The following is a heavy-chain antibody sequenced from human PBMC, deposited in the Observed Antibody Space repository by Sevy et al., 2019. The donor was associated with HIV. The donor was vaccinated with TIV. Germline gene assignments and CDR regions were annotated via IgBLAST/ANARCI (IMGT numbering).Heavy chain of an antibody. CDR1: GYTFTSYD. J-gene: IGHJ3*01. CDR2: MNPNSGNT. V-gene: IGHV1-8*03. CDR3: ARVRGITMVTGGAFDV. D-gene: IGHD3-10*01. Sequence: ASVKVSCKASGYTFTSYDINWVRQATGQGLEWMGWMNPNSGNTGYAQKFQGRVTITRNTSISTAYMELSSLRSEDTAVYYCARVRGITMVTGGAFDVWGQGTMVTVS.